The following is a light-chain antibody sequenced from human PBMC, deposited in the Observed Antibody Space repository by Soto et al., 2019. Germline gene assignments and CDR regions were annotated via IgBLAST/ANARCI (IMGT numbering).Light chain of an antibody. CDR3: SSYTSSSTLNYV. CDR2: EVS. V-gene: IGLV2-14*01. J-gene: IGLJ1*01. CDR1: SSDVGGYNY. Sequence: QSALTQPASVPGSPGQSITISCSGTSSDVGGYNYVSWYQQHPGKAPKLMIYEVSNRPSGVSNRFSGSKSGNTASLTISGLQVEDEADYYCSSYTSSSTLNYVFGTGSKLTVL.